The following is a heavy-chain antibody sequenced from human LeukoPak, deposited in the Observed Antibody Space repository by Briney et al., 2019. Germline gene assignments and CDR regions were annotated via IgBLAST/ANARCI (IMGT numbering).Heavy chain of an antibody. J-gene: IGHJ6*02. V-gene: IGHV4-59*08. CDR3: ARHVAAAETYYYYYGMDV. Sequence: SETLSLTCTVSGGSISSYYWSWIRQPPGKGLEWIGYIYYSGSTNYNTSLKSRVTISVDTSKNQFSLKLSSVTAADTAVYYCARHVAAAETYYYYYGMDVWGQGTTVTVSS. CDR1: GGSISSYY. CDR2: IYYSGST. D-gene: IGHD6-13*01.